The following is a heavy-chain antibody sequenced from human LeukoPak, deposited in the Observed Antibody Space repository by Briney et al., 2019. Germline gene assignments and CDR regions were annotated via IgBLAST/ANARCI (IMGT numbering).Heavy chain of an antibody. J-gene: IGHJ6*02. CDR2: INPNSGGT. Sequence: ASVKVSCKASGYTFTGYYMHWVRQAPGQGLEWMGWINPNSGGTNYAKKFQGRVTMTRDTSISTAYMELSRLRSDDTAVYYCARDPPRYCSSTSCYEDYYYGMDVWGQGTTVTVSS. CDR3: ARDPPRYCSSTSCYEDYYYGMDV. D-gene: IGHD2-2*01. V-gene: IGHV1-2*02. CDR1: GYTFTGYY.